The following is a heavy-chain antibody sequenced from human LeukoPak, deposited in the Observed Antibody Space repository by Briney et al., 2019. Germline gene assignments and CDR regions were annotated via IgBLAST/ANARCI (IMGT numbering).Heavy chain of an antibody. D-gene: IGHD4-17*01. CDR2: INPNSGGT. J-gene: IGHJ3*02. CDR1: GYTFTSYY. Sequence: LVASVKVSCKASGYTFTSYYMHWVRQAPGQGLEWMGWINPNSGGTNYAQKFQGRVTMTRDTSISTAYMELSRLRSDDTAVYYCARGYGDYARPRPGAFDIWGQGAMVTVSS. V-gene: IGHV1-2*02. CDR3: ARGYGDYARPRPGAFDI.